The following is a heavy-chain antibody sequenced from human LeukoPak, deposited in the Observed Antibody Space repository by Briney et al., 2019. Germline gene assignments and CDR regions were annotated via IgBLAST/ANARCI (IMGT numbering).Heavy chain of an antibody. CDR2: INPNSGGT. CDR3: ARGFASGYTPIDY. V-gene: IGHV1-2*02. D-gene: IGHD3-3*01. J-gene: IGHJ4*02. Sequence: ASVKVSCKASGYTFTSYYMHWVRQAPGQGLEWMGWINPNSGGTNYAQKFQGRVTMTRNTSISTAYMELSRLRSDDTAVYYCARGFASGYTPIDYWGQGTLVTVSS. CDR1: GYTFTSYY.